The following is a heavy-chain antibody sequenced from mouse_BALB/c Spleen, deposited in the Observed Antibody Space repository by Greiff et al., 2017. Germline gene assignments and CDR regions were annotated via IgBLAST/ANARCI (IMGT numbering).Heavy chain of an antibody. D-gene: IGHD6-1*01. J-gene: IGHJ3*01. CDR2: ISSGGSYT. V-gene: IGHV5-6*01. CDR1: GFTFSSYG. Sequence: EVMLVESGGDLVKPGGSLKLSCAASGFTFSSYGMSWVRQTPDKRLEWVATISSGGSYTYYPDSVKGRFTISRDNAKNTLYLQMSSLKSEDTAMYYCARLVDATPFAYWGQGTLVTVSA. CDR3: ARLVDATPFAY.